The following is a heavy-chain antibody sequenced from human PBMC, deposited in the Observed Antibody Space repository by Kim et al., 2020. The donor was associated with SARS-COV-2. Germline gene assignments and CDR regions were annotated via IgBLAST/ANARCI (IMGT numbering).Heavy chain of an antibody. D-gene: IGHD3-16*01. J-gene: IGHJ4*02. CDR3: ARVYGGDVSWHYFDY. V-gene: IGHV4-30-2*04. Sequence: PSLKSRVPISVDTSKNQVSLKLSSVTAADTAVYYCARVYGGDVSWHYFDYWGQGTLVTVSS.